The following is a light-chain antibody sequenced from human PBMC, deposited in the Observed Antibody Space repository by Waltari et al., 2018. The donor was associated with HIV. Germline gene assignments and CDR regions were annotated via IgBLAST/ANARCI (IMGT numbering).Light chain of an antibody. Sequence: QSVFTQPPSLSAAPGQKVTISCFGCTSNIGSRSVSWYQRPPGTAPKLLIYDDNERPSGIPDRFSASRSGTSATLGIAGLQTGDEADYYCVTWDHSLGAVVFGGGTKLTVL. J-gene: IGLJ3*02. CDR2: DDN. CDR3: VTWDHSLGAVV. CDR1: TSNIGSRS. V-gene: IGLV1-51*01.